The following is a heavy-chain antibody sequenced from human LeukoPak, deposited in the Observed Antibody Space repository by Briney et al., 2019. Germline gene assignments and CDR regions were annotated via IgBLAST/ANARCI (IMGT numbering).Heavy chain of an antibody. D-gene: IGHD7-27*01. J-gene: IGHJ4*02. Sequence: SETLSLTCTVSGDSISSSIHYWGWIRQPPGKGLEWIGTVYYSGITYYNPSLQSRANISIDMSKNEFSLRLSSVTAADTGVYYCARHWARDLFDFWGQGNLVTVSS. V-gene: IGHV4-39*01. CDR3: ARHWARDLFDF. CDR2: VYYSGIT. CDR1: GDSISSSIHY.